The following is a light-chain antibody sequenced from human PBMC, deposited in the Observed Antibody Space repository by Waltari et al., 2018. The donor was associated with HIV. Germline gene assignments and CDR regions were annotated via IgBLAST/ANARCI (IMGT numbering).Light chain of an antibody. V-gene: IGLV1-47*01. CDR2: SSN. CDR1: SSNIGSRS. J-gene: IGLJ3*02. CDR3: AVWDDSLSGRV. Sequence: QSVLTQPPSASGTPGQRVTISCSGGSSNIGSRSVYWNQQLPGTAPKLLTYSSNQRPPGVPDRFSASKSGTSASLAISGLRSEDEADYYCAVWDDSLSGRVFGGGTKVTVL.